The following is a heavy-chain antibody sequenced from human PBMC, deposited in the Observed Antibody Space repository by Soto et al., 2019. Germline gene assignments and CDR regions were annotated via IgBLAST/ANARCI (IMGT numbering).Heavy chain of an antibody. Sequence: QVQLQQWGAGLLKPSETLSLTCAVYGGSFSGYYWSWIRQPPGKGLEWIGEINHSGSTNYNPSLKSRGTISVDTSKNQCSLKLSSVTAADTAVYYCARGLGYCSGGSCYSLHRYFDLWGRGTLVTVSS. V-gene: IGHV4-34*01. CDR2: INHSGST. J-gene: IGHJ2*01. D-gene: IGHD2-15*01. CDR1: GGSFSGYY. CDR3: ARGLGYCSGGSCYSLHRYFDL.